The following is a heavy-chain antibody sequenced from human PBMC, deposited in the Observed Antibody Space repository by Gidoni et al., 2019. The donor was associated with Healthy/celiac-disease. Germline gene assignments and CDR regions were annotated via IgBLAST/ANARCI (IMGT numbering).Heavy chain of an antibody. D-gene: IGHD3-22*01. Sequence: EVLLLESGGGLVQPGGSLRLSCAAYGFTFRSYAMSWVRQAPGKGLEWVSAISGSGGSTYYADSVKGRFTISRDNSKNTLYLQMNSLRAEDTAVYYCAKDHGLRYYYDSSGGFDYWGQGTLVTVSS. V-gene: IGHV3-23*01. CDR3: AKDHGLRYYYDSSGGFDY. CDR2: ISGSGGST. J-gene: IGHJ4*02. CDR1: GFTFRSYA.